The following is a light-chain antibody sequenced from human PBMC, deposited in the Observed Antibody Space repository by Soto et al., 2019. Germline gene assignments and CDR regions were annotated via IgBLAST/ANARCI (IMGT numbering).Light chain of an antibody. CDR3: NSYTTSSTYV. J-gene: IGLJ1*01. Sequence: QSALTQPASVSGSPGQSITISCTGTSSDIGSYNRVSWYQQPPGTAPKLIIYEVSNRPSGVSNRFSGSKSGNTASLTISGXQAEDEADYFCNSYTTSSTYVFGTGTKV. V-gene: IGLV2-14*01. CDR1: SSDIGSYNR. CDR2: EVS.